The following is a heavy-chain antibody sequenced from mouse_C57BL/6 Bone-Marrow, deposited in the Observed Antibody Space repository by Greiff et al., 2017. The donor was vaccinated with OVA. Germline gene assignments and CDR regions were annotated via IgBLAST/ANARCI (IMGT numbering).Heavy chain of an antibody. CDR2: IWRGGST. J-gene: IGHJ1*03. CDR3: AKERYYDSSSYYYFDV. CDR1: GFSLTSYG. D-gene: IGHD1-1*01. V-gene: IGHV2-5*01. Sequence: VQLQQSGPGLVQPSQSLSITCTVSGFSLTSYGVQWVRQSPGKGLEWLGVIWRGGSTDYNAAFMSRLSITKDNSKSQVFFKMNSLQADDTAIYYCAKERYYDSSSYYYFDVWGTGTTVTVSS.